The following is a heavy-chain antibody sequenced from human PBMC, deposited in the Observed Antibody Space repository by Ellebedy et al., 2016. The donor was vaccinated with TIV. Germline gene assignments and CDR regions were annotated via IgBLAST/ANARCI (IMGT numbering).Heavy chain of an antibody. J-gene: IGHJ3*02. V-gene: IGHV1-69*04. CDR1: GGTFNSFV. CDR2: IIPLLGIP. CDR3: ARVDRYDDFDI. Sequence: SVKVSXXASGGTFNSFVITWVRQAPGQGLEWIGRIIPLLGIPNYARRLQGRVTITADTSTSTVYMELSSLRFEDTAVYYCARVDRYDDFDIWGQGTMVTVSS. D-gene: IGHD5-12*01.